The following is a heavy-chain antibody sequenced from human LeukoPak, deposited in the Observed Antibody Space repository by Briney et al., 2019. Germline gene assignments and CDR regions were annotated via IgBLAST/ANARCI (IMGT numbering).Heavy chain of an antibody. CDR2: IYYSGST. J-gene: IGHJ5*02. CDR3: ARDAYYYGHPVNWFDP. D-gene: IGHD3-10*01. Sequence: SETLSLTCAVSGYSISSGYYWGWIRQPPGKGLEWIGYIYYSGSTNYNPSLKSRVTISVDTSKNQFSLKLSSVTAADTAVYYCARDAYYYGHPVNWFDPWGQGTLVTVSS. CDR1: GYSISSGYY. V-gene: IGHV4-61*01.